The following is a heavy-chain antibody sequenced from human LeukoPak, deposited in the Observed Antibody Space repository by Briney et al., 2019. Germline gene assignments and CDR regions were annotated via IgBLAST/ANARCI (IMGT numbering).Heavy chain of an antibody. CDR2: ISAYNGNT. V-gene: IGHV1-18*01. CDR1: GYTFTSYG. D-gene: IGHD5-12*01. J-gene: IGHJ5*02. CDR3: ARDRSRSGYAGDWFDP. Sequence: ASVTVSCKASGYTFTSYGISWVRQAAGQGLEWMGWISAYNGNTNYAQKLQGRVTITTDTSTSTAYMELRGLRSDDTAVYYCARDRSRSGYAGDWFDPWGQGTLVTVSS.